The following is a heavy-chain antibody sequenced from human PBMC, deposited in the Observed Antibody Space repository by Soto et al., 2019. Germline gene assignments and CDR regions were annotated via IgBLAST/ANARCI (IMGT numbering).Heavy chain of an antibody. J-gene: IGHJ4*02. V-gene: IGHV1-69*13. Sequence: SVKVSCKASGGTFSSYAISWVRQAPGQGLEWMGGIIPIFGTANYAQKFQGRVTITADESTSTAYMELSSLKTEDTAVYYCVRATYFSDSSGYTRCFDYWGQGTLVTVSS. CDR1: GGTFSSYA. CDR3: VRATYFSDSSGYTRCFDY. CDR2: IIPIFGTA. D-gene: IGHD3-22*01.